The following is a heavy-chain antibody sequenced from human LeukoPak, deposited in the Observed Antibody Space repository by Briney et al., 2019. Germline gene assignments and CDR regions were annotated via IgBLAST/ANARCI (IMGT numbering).Heavy chain of an antibody. CDR1: GFTFSSYV. CDR2: ISYDGSNK. V-gene: IGHV3-30-3*01. D-gene: IGHD6-6*01. Sequence: GRSLRLSCAASGFTFSSYVMHWVRQAPGKGLEWVAVISYDGSNKYYADSVKGRFTISRDNSKNTLYLQMNSLRAEDTAVYYCARDSGTEYSSSYYFDYWGQGTLVTVSS. CDR3: ARDSGTEYSSSYYFDY. J-gene: IGHJ4*02.